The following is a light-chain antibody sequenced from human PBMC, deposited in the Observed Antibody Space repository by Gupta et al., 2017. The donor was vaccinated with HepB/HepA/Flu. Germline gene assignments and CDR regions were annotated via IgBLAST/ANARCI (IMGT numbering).Light chain of an antibody. CDR1: QSISSY. J-gene: IGKJ4*01. Sequence: IQMTLPPSSLSASVGDGVTITCRASQSISSYLNWYQQRPGKAPKLLIYAASSLQSGVPSRFSGSGSGTDFTLTISSLQPEDFATYYCQQSYSTPLTFGGGTKVEIK. V-gene: IGKV1-39*01. CDR3: QQSYSTPLT. CDR2: AAS.